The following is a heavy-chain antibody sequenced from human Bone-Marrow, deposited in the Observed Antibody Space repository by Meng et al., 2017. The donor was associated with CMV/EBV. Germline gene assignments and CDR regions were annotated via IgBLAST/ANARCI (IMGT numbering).Heavy chain of an antibody. CDR1: GGSINSGSYY. J-gene: IGHJ4*03. D-gene: IGHD6-13*01. CDR2: IFYSGST. V-gene: IGHV4-61*01. CDR3: ALRFIASNTWYEADY. Sequence: SETLSLTCTVSGGSINSGSYYWSWIRQPPGKGLEWIGYIFYSGSTNYNPSLKSRVTISVDTSKNQFSLKLNSVTAADTAVYYCALRFIASNTWYEADYWGQGTTVTVSS.